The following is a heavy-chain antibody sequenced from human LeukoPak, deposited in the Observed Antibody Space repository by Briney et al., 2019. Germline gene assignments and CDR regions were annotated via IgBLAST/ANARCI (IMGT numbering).Heavy chain of an antibody. V-gene: IGHV3-23*01. D-gene: IGHD2-21*01. Sequence: PGGSLRLSCAAPGFTFSSYAMSWVRQAPGKGLEWVSAISGSGGSTYYADSVKGRFTISRDNSKNTLYLQMNSLRAEDTAVYYCAKGDSYCGGDCYPFDAFDIWGQGTMVTVSS. CDR1: GFTFSSYA. CDR2: ISGSGGST. J-gene: IGHJ3*02. CDR3: AKGDSYCGGDCYPFDAFDI.